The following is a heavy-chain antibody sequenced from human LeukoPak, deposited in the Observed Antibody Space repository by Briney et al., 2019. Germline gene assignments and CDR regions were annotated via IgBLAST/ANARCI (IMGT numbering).Heavy chain of an antibody. J-gene: IGHJ5*02. V-gene: IGHV4-59*01. CDR2: IYYSGST. Sequence: PSETLSLTCTVSGGSISSYYWSWVRQPPGKGLEWIGYIYYSGSTNYNPSLKSRVTISVDTSKTQFSLKLSSVTAADTAVYYCARVSGGSYNWFDPWGQGTLVTVSS. CDR3: ARVSGGSYNWFDP. CDR1: GGSISSYY. D-gene: IGHD1-26*01.